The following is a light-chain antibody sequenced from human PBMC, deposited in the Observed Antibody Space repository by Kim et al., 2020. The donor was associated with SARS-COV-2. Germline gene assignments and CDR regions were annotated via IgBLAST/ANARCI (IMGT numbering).Light chain of an antibody. CDR2: EDD. Sequence: GKTISISCPRSSGSIGSNYVQWYQQRPGSAPTTVIFEDDQRPSGVPDRFSGSIDSSSNSASLTISGLKTEDEADYYCQSYDSSNVVFGGGTQLTVL. J-gene: IGLJ2*01. CDR3: QSYDSSNVV. V-gene: IGLV6-57*03. CDR1: SGSIGSNY.